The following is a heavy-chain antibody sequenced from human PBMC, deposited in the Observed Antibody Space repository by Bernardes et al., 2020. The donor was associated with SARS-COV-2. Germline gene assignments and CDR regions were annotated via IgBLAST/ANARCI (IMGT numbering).Heavy chain of an antibody. CDR2: IDPSDGTT. CDR3: ARAPSDYYGMDV. D-gene: IGHD1-26*01. V-gene: IGHV1-46*01. Sequence: ASVKVSCKASGYTLTNYYMHCVRQAPGRGLEWMGIIDPSDGTTRYAQRFQGRVTMTRDTSTSTVYLELSGLRSDDTAVYYCARAPSDYYGMDVWGQGTTVTVSS. J-gene: IGHJ6*02. CDR1: GYTLTNYY.